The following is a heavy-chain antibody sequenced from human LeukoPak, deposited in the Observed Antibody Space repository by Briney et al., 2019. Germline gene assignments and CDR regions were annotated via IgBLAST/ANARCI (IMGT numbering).Heavy chain of an antibody. D-gene: IGHD5-24*01. V-gene: IGHV3-23*01. Sequence: PGGSLRLSCAASGFTFTSYAMNWVRQAPGKGLEWVSTISGSGSSTYYVDSVKGRFTISRDNSKNTLYLQMNSLRAEDTAVYYCARGEQEMATMSIDYWGQGTLVTLSS. J-gene: IGHJ4*02. CDR2: ISGSGSST. CDR1: GFTFTSYA. CDR3: ARGEQEMATMSIDY.